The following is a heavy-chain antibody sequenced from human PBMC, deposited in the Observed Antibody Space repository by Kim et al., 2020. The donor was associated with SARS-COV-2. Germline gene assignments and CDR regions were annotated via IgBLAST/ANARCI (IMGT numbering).Heavy chain of an antibody. Sequence: PSLKSRVTISVDTSKNQFSLKLSSVTAADTAVYYCARHVSSRATVTLFDYWGQGTLVTVSS. V-gene: IGHV4-59*08. CDR3: ARHVSSRATVTLFDY. D-gene: IGHD4-17*01. J-gene: IGHJ4*02.